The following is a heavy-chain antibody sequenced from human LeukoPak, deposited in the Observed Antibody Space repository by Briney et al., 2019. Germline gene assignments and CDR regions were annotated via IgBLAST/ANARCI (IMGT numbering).Heavy chain of an antibody. Sequence: SETLSLTCTVSGGPIRNSYWSWVRHSAGTGMQWIGRIHGTLGSTTHNPSLKSRVVMSLDTSSNQFSLRLSAMSAADTATYYCARIFDRDIWGQGTLVTVS. CDR3: ARIFDRDI. V-gene: IGHV4-4*07. D-gene: IGHD3-3*01. CDR1: GGPIRNSY. CDR2: IHGTLGST. J-gene: IGHJ3*02.